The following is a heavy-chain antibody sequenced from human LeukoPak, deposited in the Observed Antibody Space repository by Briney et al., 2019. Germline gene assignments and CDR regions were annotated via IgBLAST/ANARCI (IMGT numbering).Heavy chain of an antibody. V-gene: IGHV1-3*01. Sequence: GASVKVSFTASGYTFTSHAMHWVRQAPGQRLEWMGWINAGNGNTKYSQKFQGRVTITRDTSASTAYMELSSLRSEDTAVYYCARDRIAALYYFDYWGQGTLVTVSS. D-gene: IGHD6-25*01. CDR1: GYTFTSHA. J-gene: IGHJ4*02. CDR2: INAGNGNT. CDR3: ARDRIAALYYFDY.